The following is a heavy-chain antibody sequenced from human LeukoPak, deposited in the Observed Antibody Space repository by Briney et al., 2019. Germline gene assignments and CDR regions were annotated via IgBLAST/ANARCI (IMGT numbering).Heavy chain of an antibody. V-gene: IGHV4-39*07. CDR2: IYYSGST. Sequence: SETLSLTCTVSGGSISSSSYYWGWIRQPPGKGLEWIGNIYYSGSTYYNASLKSRVTISVDTSKNHFSLKLSSVTAADTAVYYCASFLTTYDLKIDYWGQGTLVTVSS. J-gene: IGHJ4*02. CDR1: GGSISSSSYY. D-gene: IGHD3-3*01. CDR3: ASFLTTYDLKIDY.